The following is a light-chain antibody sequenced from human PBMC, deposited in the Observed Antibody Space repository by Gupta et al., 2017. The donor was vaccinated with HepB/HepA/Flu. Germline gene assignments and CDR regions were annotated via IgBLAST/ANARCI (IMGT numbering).Light chain of an antibody. J-gene: IGKJ2*04. CDR2: EAS. CDR3: QQYKNYCS. V-gene: IGKV1-5*03. CDR1: QSIGTW. Sequence: DIQMTQSPSTLSASVGDRVTITCRASQSIGTWMAWYQQRPGKAPKLLIYEASNLYSGVPSRFSGSGSGTEFTLTISSLQPDDFATYYCQQYKNYCSFAQETELEIK.